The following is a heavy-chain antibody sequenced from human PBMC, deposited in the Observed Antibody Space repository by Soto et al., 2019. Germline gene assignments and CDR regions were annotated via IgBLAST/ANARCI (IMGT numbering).Heavy chain of an antibody. CDR2: NNLSGSS. Sequence: PSETLSLTCAVYGGSFSGYYWSWIRQPPGKGLEWIGENNLSGSSNYNPSFKIRVTFSLDTSKNQFSLKLSSVTAADTVVYYCAIPRGMVRGVVFDYWGQGTLVTVSS. D-gene: IGHD3-10*01. J-gene: IGHJ4*02. V-gene: IGHV4-34*01. CDR3: AIPRGMVRGVVFDY. CDR1: GGSFSGYY.